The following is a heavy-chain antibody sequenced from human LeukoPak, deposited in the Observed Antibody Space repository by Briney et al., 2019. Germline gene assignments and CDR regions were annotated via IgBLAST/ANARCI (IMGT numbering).Heavy chain of an antibody. J-gene: IGHJ4*02. D-gene: IGHD3-10*01. V-gene: IGHV1-2*02. CDR1: GYTFTSYG. Sequence: GASVKVSCKASGYTFTSYGISWVRQAPGQGLEWMGWISPDTSGTNYAQRFQGRVTMTRDTSISTAYMELSRLRSDDTAVYYCVLLWFGELSSDSDYWGQGTLVTVSS. CDR3: VLLWFGELSSDSDY. CDR2: ISPDTSGT.